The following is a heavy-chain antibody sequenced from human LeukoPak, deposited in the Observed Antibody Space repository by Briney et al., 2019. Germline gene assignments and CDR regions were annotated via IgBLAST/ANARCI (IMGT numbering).Heavy chain of an antibody. D-gene: IGHD3-10*01. CDR3: ANIRTMAYYYYGMDV. CDR2: ISYDGSNK. J-gene: IGHJ6*02. CDR1: GFTFSSYG. Sequence: PGGSLRLSCAASGFTFSSYGMHWVRQAPGKGLEWVAVISYDGSNKYYADSVKGRFTISRDNSKNTLYLQMNSLRAEDTAVYYCANIRTMAYYYYGMDVWGQGTTVTVSS. V-gene: IGHV3-30*18.